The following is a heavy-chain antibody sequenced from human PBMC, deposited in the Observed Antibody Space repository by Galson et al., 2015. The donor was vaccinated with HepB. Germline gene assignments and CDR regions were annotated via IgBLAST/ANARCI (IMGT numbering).Heavy chain of an antibody. V-gene: IGHV3-74*01. CDR3: VRDLVWFGDEYDY. D-gene: IGHD3-10*01. CDR1: GFTFSSYW. CDR2: INSDGSST. Sequence: SLRLSCAASGFTFSSYWMHWVRQAPGKGLVWVPRINSDGSSTSYADSVKGRFTISRDNAKNTLYLQMNSLRAEDTAVYYCVRDLVWFGDEYDYWGQGTLVTVSS. J-gene: IGHJ4*02.